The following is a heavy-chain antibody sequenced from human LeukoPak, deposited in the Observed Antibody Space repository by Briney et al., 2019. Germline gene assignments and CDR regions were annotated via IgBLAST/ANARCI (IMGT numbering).Heavy chain of an antibody. V-gene: IGHV4-34*01. CDR1: GGSFSGYY. CDR2: INHSGST. J-gene: IGHJ4*02. Sequence: PSETLSLTGAVYGGSFSGYYWSWIRQPPGKGLEWIREINHSGSTNYNPSLKSRVTISVDTSKNQFSLKLSSVTAADTAVYYCARGKQWLVPIDYWGQGTLVTVSS. D-gene: IGHD6-19*01. CDR3: ARGKQWLVPIDY.